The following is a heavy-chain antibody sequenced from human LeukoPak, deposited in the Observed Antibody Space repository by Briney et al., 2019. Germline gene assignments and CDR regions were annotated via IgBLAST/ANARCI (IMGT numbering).Heavy chain of an antibody. J-gene: IGHJ5*02. CDR3: SKEEGALPAVKVEA. Sequence: PGGSLRLSRAASGLTVVNYAMDCVRQAPGKGLEWVSSISSSGNSLYYADSVKGRFIISRDNSKHTLNHQFNSLRVECVALCYSSKEEGALPAVKVEAWGQGTLVAVSS. V-gene: IGHV3-23*01. D-gene: IGHD2-2*01. CDR2: ISSSGNSL. CDR1: GLTVVNYA.